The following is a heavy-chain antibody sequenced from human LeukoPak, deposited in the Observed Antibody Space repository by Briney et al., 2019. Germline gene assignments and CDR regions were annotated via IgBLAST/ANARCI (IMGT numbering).Heavy chain of an antibody. D-gene: IGHD2-15*01. CDR2: FYTSGST. V-gene: IGHV4-61*02. J-gene: IGHJ5*01. CDR1: GGSINSGSYY. CDR3: ARRSCSGGTCYESRGWFDS. Sequence: PSQTLSLTCIVSGGSINSGSYYWSWIRQPAGKGLEWIGRFYTSGSTNYNPSLKSRVTISVDTSKNQFSLKLSSVTATDTAVYYCARRSCSGGTCYESRGWFDSWGQGTLVTVSS.